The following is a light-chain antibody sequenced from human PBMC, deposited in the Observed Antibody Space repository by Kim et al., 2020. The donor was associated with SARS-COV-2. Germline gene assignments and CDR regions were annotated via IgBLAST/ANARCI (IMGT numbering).Light chain of an antibody. Sequence: GQSITISCTGTSSDVGAYNYVSWYQQHPGKAPKLMIYDVSSRPSGVSNRFSGSKSGNTASLTISGLQTEDEADYYCSSYTSSSTLVFGGGTQLTVL. CDR2: DVS. V-gene: IGLV2-14*03. J-gene: IGLJ2*01. CDR3: SSYTSSSTLV. CDR1: SSDVGAYNY.